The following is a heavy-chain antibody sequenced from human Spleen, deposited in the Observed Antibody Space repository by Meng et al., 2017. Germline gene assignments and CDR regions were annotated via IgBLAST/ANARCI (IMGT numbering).Heavy chain of an antibody. CDR3: ARARYSSGWFTDYYFDH. J-gene: IGHJ4*02. CDR2: VSYSGST. CDR1: GGSISSYY. Sequence: GSLRLSCTVSGGSISSYYWSWIRQPPGKGLEWIGYVSYSGSTNYNPSLKSRITISIDTSKNQFSLKLSSVTAADTAVYYCARARYSSGWFTDYYFDHWGQGTLVTVSS. D-gene: IGHD6-19*01. V-gene: IGHV4-59*01.